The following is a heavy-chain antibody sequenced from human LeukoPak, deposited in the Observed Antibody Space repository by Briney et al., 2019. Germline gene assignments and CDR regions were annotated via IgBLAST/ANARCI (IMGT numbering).Heavy chain of an antibody. J-gene: IGHJ4*02. V-gene: IGHV4-61*02. CDR1: GASISTGNYY. Sequence: SQTLSLTCTVSGASISTGNYYWSWVRQPAGKGLEWIGRIYTTGSTSYNPSLKSRVTISVDTSKNQFSLKLSSVTAADTAVYYCASFRKWLRLPAGDYWGQGTLVTVSS. CDR2: IYTTGST. CDR3: ASFRKWLRLPAGDY. D-gene: IGHD5-12*01.